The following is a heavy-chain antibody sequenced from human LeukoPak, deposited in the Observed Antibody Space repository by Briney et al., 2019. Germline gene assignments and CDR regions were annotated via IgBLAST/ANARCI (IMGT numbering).Heavy chain of an antibody. CDR1: GSPFTSNW. Sequence: GASLQISCQGSGSPFTSNWVAWGRQLPGKGLEWMGSIYPGDSDTRNSPSFQGQVTISADKSISTAYLQWSSLKASDSAMYYCARHEGGMDVWGQGTTVTVSS. CDR2: IYPGDSDT. V-gene: IGHV5-51*01. J-gene: IGHJ6*02. CDR3: ARHEGGMDV.